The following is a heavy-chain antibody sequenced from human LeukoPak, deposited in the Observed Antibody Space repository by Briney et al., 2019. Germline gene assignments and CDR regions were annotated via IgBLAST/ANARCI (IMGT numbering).Heavy chain of an antibody. CDR1: GFTFSSYA. D-gene: IGHD1-1*01. CDR3: ARYLEPNYGMDV. J-gene: IGHJ6*02. CDR2: ISYDENKK. V-gene: IGHV3-30-3*01. Sequence: QPGGSLRLSCAASGFTFSSYAMHWVRQAPGKGLEWVAVISYDENKKYYADSEKGRFTISRDNSKNTLYLQMNSLRAEDTAVYYCARYLEPNYGMDVWGQGTTVTVSS.